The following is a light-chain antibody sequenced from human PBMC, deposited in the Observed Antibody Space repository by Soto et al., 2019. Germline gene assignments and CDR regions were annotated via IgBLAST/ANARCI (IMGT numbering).Light chain of an antibody. CDR3: QQYDSSPRT. CDR1: QSVSTRS. CDR2: GAS. Sequence: EIVLTQSPGTLSLSPGERATLSCRASQSVSTRSLAWYQQKPGQAPRLLISGASSRAADIPDRFSGSGSGTDFTLTINRLEPEDFAFYYCQQYDSSPRTFGQGTKVDIK. J-gene: IGKJ1*01. V-gene: IGKV3-20*01.